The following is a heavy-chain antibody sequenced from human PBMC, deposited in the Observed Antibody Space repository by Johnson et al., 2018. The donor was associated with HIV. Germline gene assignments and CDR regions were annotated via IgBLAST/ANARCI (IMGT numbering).Heavy chain of an antibody. CDR3: ARIEEEWSAKAFDI. Sequence: VQVLESGGGLIQPGGSLRLSCAASGFTFDDYTMHWVRQAPGKGLEWVSLISWDGGSTYYADSVKGRFTISRDNAKNSLYLQMNSLRAEDTALYYCARIEEEWSAKAFDIWGPGTMVTVSS. D-gene: IGHD3-3*01. CDR2: ISWDGGST. V-gene: IGHV3-43*01. J-gene: IGHJ3*02. CDR1: GFTFDDYT.